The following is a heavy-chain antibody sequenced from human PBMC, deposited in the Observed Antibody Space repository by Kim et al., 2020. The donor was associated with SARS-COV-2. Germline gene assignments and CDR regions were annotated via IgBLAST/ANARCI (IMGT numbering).Heavy chain of an antibody. CDR1: GFTFSSYA. CDR2: ISGSGGST. J-gene: IGHJ4*02. D-gene: IGHD6-19*01. Sequence: GGSLRLSCAASGFTFSSYAMSWFRQAPGKGLEWVSAISGSGGSTYYADSVKGRFTISRDNSKNTLYLQMNSLRAEDTAVYYCAKVPRGAVAGKPVDYWGQGTLVTVSS. CDR3: AKVPRGAVAGKPVDY. V-gene: IGHV3-23*01.